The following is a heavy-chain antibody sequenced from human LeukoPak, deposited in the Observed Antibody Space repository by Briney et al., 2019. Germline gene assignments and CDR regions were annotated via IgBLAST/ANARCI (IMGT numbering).Heavy chain of an antibody. D-gene: IGHD3-22*01. Sequence: GGSLRLSCAASGFTFSSYSMNWVRQAPGKGLEWVSSISSSSSYIYYADSVKGRFTISRDNAKNSLYLQMNSLRAEDTAVYYCARHRDTYYYDSSGYYYFDYWGQGTLVTVSS. CDR2: ISSSSSYI. J-gene: IGHJ4*02. V-gene: IGHV3-21*01. CDR3: ARHRDTYYYDSSGYYYFDY. CDR1: GFTFSSYS.